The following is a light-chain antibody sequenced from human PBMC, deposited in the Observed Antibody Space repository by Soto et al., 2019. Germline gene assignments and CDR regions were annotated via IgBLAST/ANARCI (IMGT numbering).Light chain of an antibody. Sequence: QSVLTQPASVSGSPGQSITISCTGTSRDVGGYNYVSWYQQHPGKAPKLIIYEVYHRRSGVSNRFSGSKLDNTASLPIPGLHPADVVHYSCSCYTRAYTPVFGSGTK. V-gene: IGLV2-14*01. CDR3: SCYTRAYTPV. CDR2: EVY. CDR1: SRDVGGYNY. J-gene: IGLJ1*01.